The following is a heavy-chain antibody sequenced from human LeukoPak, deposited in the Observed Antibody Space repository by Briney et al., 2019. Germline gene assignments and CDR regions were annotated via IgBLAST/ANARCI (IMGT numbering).Heavy chain of an antibody. V-gene: IGHV1-3*01. Sequence: ASVKVSCKASGYTFTSYAMHWVRQAPGQRLEWMGWINAGNGNTKYSQKFQGRVTITRDTSASTAYMELSSLRSEDTAVYYCARDQGPTYYDFWSGYYRRDYYYGMDVWGQGTTVTVSS. J-gene: IGHJ6*02. CDR2: INAGNGNT. CDR1: GYTFTSYA. D-gene: IGHD3-3*01. CDR3: ARDQGPTYYDFWSGYYRRDYYYGMDV.